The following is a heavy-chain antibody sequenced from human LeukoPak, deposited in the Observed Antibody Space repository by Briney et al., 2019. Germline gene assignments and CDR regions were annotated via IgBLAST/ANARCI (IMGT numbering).Heavy chain of an antibody. D-gene: IGHD1-1*01. CDR3: AKRSSGT. J-gene: IGHJ4*02. Sequence: PGRSLRLSCVASGFTFSSYGTHWVRQAPGKGLEWVAVISYDGSNKYYADSVKGRFTISRDNSKNTLYLQMNSLRAEDTAVYYCAKRSSGTWGQGTLVTVSS. V-gene: IGHV3-30*18. CDR1: GFTFSSYG. CDR2: ISYDGSNK.